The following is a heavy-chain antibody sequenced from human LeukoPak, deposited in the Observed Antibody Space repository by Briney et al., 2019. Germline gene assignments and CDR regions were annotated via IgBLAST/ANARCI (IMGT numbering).Heavy chain of an antibody. J-gene: IGHJ6*03. CDR1: GGSISSSSYY. CDR3: ARSVIFGVVIIDYYYMDV. V-gene: IGHV4-39*01. CDR2: IYYSGST. Sequence: SETQSLTCTVSGGSISSSSYYWGWIRQPPGKGLEWIGSIYYSGSTYYNPSLKSRVTISVDTSKNQFSLKLSSVTAADTAVYYCARSVIFGVVIIDYYYMDVWGKGTTVTVSS. D-gene: IGHD3-3*01.